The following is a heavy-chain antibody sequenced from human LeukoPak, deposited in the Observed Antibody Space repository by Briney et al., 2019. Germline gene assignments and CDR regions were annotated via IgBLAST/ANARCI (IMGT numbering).Heavy chain of an antibody. Sequence: GGSLRLSCAASGFTFSSYSMNWVRQAPGKGLEWVSSISSSSSYIYYADSVKGRFTISRDNAKNSLYLQMNSLRAEDTAVYYCARAEGYYDSSGYYYSFDYWGQGTLVAVSS. D-gene: IGHD3-22*01. V-gene: IGHV3-21*01. CDR3: ARAEGYYDSSGYYYSFDY. J-gene: IGHJ4*02. CDR1: GFTFSSYS. CDR2: ISSSSSYI.